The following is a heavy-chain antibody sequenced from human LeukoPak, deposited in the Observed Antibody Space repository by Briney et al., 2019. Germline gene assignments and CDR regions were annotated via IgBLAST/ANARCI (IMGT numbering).Heavy chain of an antibody. V-gene: IGHV3-21*01. CDR2: ISSSSSYI. CDR1: GFTFSSYS. Sequence: GGSLRLSCAASGFTFSSYSMNWVRQAPGKGLEWVSSISSSSSYIYYADSVKGRFTISRDNAKNSLYLQMNSLRAEDTAVYYCAREGTYYYGSSGCVDCWGQGTLVTVSS. J-gene: IGHJ4*02. CDR3: AREGTYYYGSSGCVDC. D-gene: IGHD3-22*01.